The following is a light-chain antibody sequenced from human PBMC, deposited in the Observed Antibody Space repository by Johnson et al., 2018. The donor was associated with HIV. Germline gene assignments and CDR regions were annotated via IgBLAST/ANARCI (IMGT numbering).Light chain of an antibody. V-gene: IGLV1-51*01. Sequence: QSVLTQPPSVSAAPGQKVTISCSGSSSNIGNNYVSWYQQLQGTAPKLLIYDNNKRPSGIPDRFSGSKSGTSATLGITGLQTGDEADYYCGTWDSSLGAGLYVFGTGTKVTVL. CDR1: SSNIGNNY. CDR3: GTWDSSLGAGLYV. J-gene: IGLJ1*01. CDR2: DNN.